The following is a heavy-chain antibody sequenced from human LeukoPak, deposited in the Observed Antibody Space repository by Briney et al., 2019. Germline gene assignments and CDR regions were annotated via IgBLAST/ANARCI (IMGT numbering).Heavy chain of an antibody. D-gene: IGHD3-22*01. CDR3: AKDRTGYYVAWFDP. J-gene: IGHJ5*02. Sequence: GGSLRLSCAASGFTFSSYAMSWVRQAPGKGLEWVSSISSGGGSTYYADSVKGRFTISRDNSKSTLYLQMNSLRAEDAAVYYCAKDRTGYYVAWFDPWGQGTLVTVSS. CDR2: ISSGGGST. V-gene: IGHV3-23*01. CDR1: GFTFSSYA.